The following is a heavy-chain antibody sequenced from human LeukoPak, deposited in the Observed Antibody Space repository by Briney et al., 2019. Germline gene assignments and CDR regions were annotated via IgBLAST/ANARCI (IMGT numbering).Heavy chain of an antibody. CDR1: GFTFSSYG. Sequence: GRSLRLSCAASGFTFSSYGMQWVRQAPGKGLEWVAVIWYDGSNKYYADSVKGRFTISRDNSKNTLYLQMNSLRAEDTAVYYCAKGGLQLLKSRYYFDYWGQGTLVTVSS. D-gene: IGHD5-24*01. CDR2: IWYDGSNK. CDR3: AKGGLQLLKSRYYFDY. J-gene: IGHJ4*02. V-gene: IGHV3-33*06.